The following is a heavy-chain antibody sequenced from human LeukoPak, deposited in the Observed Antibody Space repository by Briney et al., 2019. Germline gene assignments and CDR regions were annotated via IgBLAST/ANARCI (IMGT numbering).Heavy chain of an antibody. CDR2: ISSSSDYI. V-gene: IGHV3-21*01. CDR3: ARDSGGIAAPGRYYYYFMDV. CDR1: GFTFSSYN. D-gene: IGHD6-13*01. Sequence: GGSLRLSCAASGFTFSSYNMNWVRQAPGKGLEWVSSISSSSDYIYYADSVKGRFTISRDNSKNTLFLQMNSLRPDDTAVYYCARDSGGIAAPGRYYYYFMDVWGKGTTVTVSS. J-gene: IGHJ6*03.